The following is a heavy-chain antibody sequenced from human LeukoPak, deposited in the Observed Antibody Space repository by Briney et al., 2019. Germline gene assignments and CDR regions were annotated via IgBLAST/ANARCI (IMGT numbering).Heavy chain of an antibody. CDR3: ARDLDRYDFWSGYYIYYFDY. CDR2: ISAYNGNT. CDR1: GYTFTSYG. J-gene: IGHJ4*02. V-gene: IGHV1-18*01. D-gene: IGHD3-3*01. Sequence: ASVKVSCKASGYTFTSYGISWVRQAPGQGLEWMGWISAYNGNTNYAQKLQGRVTMTTDTSTSTAYMELRSLRSDDTAVYYCARDLDRYDFWSGYYIYYFDYWGQGTLVTVSS.